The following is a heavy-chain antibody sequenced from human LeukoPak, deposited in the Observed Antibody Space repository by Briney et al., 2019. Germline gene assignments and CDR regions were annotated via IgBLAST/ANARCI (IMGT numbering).Heavy chain of an antibody. V-gene: IGHV3-74*01. D-gene: IGHD2-21*02. CDR1: GFTFSSYW. Sequence: PGGSLRLSCAASGFTFSSYWMHWVRQAPGKGLVWVSRINSDGSSTSYADSVKGRFTISRDNAKNTLYLRMNSLRAEDTAVYYCARDGGGDWGTRYYFDYWGQGTLVTVSS. J-gene: IGHJ4*02. CDR3: ARDGGGDWGTRYYFDY. CDR2: INSDGSST.